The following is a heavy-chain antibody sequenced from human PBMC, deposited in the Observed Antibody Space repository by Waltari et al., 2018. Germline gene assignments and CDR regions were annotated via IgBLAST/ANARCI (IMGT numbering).Heavy chain of an antibody. CDR1: VGSFSGYY. CDR2: INHSGST. J-gene: IGHJ6*02. Sequence: QVQLQQWGAGLLKPSETLSLTCAVYVGSFSGYYWSWIRQPPGKGLEWIGEINHSGSTNYNPSLKSRVTISVDTSKNQFSLKLSSVTAADTAVYYCARGGLRFLAEWYHYSRGMDVWGQGTTVTVSS. CDR3: ARGGLRFLAEWYHYSRGMDV. D-gene: IGHD3-3*01. V-gene: IGHV4-34*01.